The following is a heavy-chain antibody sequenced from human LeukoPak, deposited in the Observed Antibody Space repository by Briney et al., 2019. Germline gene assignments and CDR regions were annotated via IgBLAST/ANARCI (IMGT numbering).Heavy chain of an antibody. CDR2: ISGGGSGT. J-gene: IGHJ6*02. CDR1: GFTFSSYA. D-gene: IGHD1-7*01. CDR3: AKLAGTTKYYYYGMDV. V-gene: IGHV3-23*01. Sequence: GGSLRLSCAPSGFTFSSYAMSWVRRAPGKGLEWVAVISGGGSGTYYADSVRGRFTISRDNSKNTLYLQMNSLRAEDTAVYYCAKLAGTTKYYYYGMDVWGQGTTVTVSS.